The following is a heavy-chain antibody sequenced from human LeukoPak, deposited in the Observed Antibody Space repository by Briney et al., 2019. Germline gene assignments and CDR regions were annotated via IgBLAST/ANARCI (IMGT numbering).Heavy chain of an antibody. V-gene: IGHV3-30*04. J-gene: IGHJ6*03. D-gene: IGHD3-10*01. Sequence: PGGSLRLSCAASGFTFSSYAMHWVRQAPGKGLEWVAVISYDGSNKYYADSVKGRFTISRDNAKNSLYLQMNSLRAEDTAVYYCARVGSPSSGSYYIYYYYYYMDVWGKGTTVTISS. CDR1: GFTFSSYA. CDR2: ISYDGSNK. CDR3: ARVGSPSSGSYYIYYYYYYMDV.